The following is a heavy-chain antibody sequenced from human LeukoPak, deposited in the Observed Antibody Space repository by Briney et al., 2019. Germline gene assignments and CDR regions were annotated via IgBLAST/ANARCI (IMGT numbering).Heavy chain of an antibody. CDR2: INHSGST. D-gene: IGHD3-22*01. V-gene: IGHV4-34*01. J-gene: IGHJ3*02. Sequence: SETLSLTCAVYGGSFSGYYWSWIRQPPGKGLEWIGEINHSGSTNYNPSLKSRVTISVDTSKNQFSLKLSSVTAADTAVYYCARGVAYYYDSSSPDAFDIWGQGTMVTVSS. CDR3: ARGVAYYYDSSSPDAFDI. CDR1: GGSFSGYY.